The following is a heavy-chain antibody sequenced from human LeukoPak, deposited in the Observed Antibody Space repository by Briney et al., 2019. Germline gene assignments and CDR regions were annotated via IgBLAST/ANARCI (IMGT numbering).Heavy chain of an antibody. Sequence: GGSLRLSCAASGFTFSSYAMSWVRQAPGKGLEWVSAISGSGGSTYYADSAKGRFTISRDNSKNTLYLQMNSLRAEDTAVYYCARDSSGSSSSWYRWFDPWGQGTLVTVSS. V-gene: IGHV3-23*01. CDR1: GFTFSSYA. CDR3: ARDSSGSSSSWYRWFDP. D-gene: IGHD6-13*01. CDR2: ISGSGGST. J-gene: IGHJ5*02.